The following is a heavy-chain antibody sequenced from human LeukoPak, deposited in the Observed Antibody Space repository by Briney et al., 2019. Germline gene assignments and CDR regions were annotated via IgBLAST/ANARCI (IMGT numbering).Heavy chain of an antibody. J-gene: IGHJ5*02. CDR1: GGSISSSY. Sequence: PSETLSLTCTVSGGSISSSYWSWIRQPAGKGPEWIGRIFTSGNTNYNPSLKSRVTISVDTSKNQFSLRLTSVTAADTAVYYCARSLPGDLRGWLDPWGQGTLVTVSS. CDR2: IFTSGNT. V-gene: IGHV4-4*07. CDR3: ARSLPGDLRGWLDP.